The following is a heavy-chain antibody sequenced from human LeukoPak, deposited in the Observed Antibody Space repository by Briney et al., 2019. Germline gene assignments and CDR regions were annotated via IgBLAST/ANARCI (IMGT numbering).Heavy chain of an antibody. Sequence: EASVKVSCKASGGTFSSYAISWVRQAPGQGLEWMGGFDPEDGETIYAQKFQGRVTMTEDTSTDTAYMELSSLRSEDTAVYYCATAGIRRSSGSGFDYWGQGTLVTVSS. CDR2: FDPEDGET. D-gene: IGHD6-25*01. CDR3: ATAGIRRSSGSGFDY. J-gene: IGHJ4*02. V-gene: IGHV1-24*01. CDR1: GGTFSSYA.